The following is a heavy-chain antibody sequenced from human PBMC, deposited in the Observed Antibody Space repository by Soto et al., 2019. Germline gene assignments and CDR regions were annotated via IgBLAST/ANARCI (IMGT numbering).Heavy chain of an antibody. CDR2: ISYDGGNK. V-gene: IGHV3-30*18. D-gene: IGHD3-10*01. CDR1: GFTFSSYG. CDR3: AKDRSRSQFGAYYYYYYGMDV. Sequence: HPGGSLRLSCAASGFTFSSYGMHWVRQAPGKGLEWVAVISYDGGNKYYADSVKGRFTISRDNSKNTLYLQMNSLRAEDTAVYYCAKDRSRSQFGAYYYYYYGMDVWGQGTTVTVSS. J-gene: IGHJ6*02.